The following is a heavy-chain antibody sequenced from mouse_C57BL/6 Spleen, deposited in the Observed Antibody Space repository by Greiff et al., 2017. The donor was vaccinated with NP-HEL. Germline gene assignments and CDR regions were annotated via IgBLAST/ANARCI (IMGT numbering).Heavy chain of an antibody. CDR3: ARGKGNYGY. J-gene: IGHJ2*01. D-gene: IGHD2-1*01. V-gene: IGHV5-6*01. CDR2: ISSGGSYT. CDR1: GFTFSSYG. Sequence: EVQGVESGGDLVKPGGSLKLSCAASGFTFSSYGMSWVRQTPDKRLEWVATISSGGSYTYYPDSVKGRFTISRDNAKNTLYLQMSSLKSEDTAMYYCARGKGNYGYWGQGTTLTVSS.